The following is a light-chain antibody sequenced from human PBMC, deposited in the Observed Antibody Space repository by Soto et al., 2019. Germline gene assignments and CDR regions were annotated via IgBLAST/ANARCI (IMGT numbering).Light chain of an antibody. V-gene: IGLV1-40*01. CDR1: NSNLGAGYD. J-gene: IGLJ3*02. CDR2: GNR. Sequence: QAVVTQPPSVSEAPGQRVTISCTGNNSNLGAGYDVHWYQQLPGAAPKLVIFGNRNRPSGVPERFSGSKSGTSASLAITGLQAEDEADYYCQAYDYSLTAFVFGGGTKVTVL. CDR3: QAYDYSLTAFV.